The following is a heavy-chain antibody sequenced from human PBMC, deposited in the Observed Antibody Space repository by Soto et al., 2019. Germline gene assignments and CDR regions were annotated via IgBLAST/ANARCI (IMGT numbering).Heavy chain of an antibody. CDR2: IAYDGSKT. V-gene: IGHV3-30*03. CDR3: ARWVGGSMFDNSGKYDS. D-gene: IGHD3-22*01. Sequence: QVQLVESGGGVVQPGRSLRLTCAASGFTFSSSGMHWVRQAPGKGLEWVALIAYDGSKTYYGDSVRGRFTISRDNSENTLFLQMNSLRAEDTAVYYCARWVGGSMFDNSGKYDSWGQGTLFTVSS. J-gene: IGHJ5*01. CDR1: GFTFSSSG.